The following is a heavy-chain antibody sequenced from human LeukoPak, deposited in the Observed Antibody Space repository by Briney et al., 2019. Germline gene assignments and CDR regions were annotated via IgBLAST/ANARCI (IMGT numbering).Heavy chain of an antibody. Sequence: GESLQISCQGSGYSFTSYWIGWVRQMPGKGLEWMGIIYPGDSDTRYSPSFQGQVTISADKSISTAYLQWSSLKASDTAMYYCARQGYYPYNWFDPWGQGTLVTVSS. V-gene: IGHV5-51*01. CDR3: ARQGYYPYNWFDP. CDR1: GYSFTSYW. D-gene: IGHD3-10*01. CDR2: IYPGDSDT. J-gene: IGHJ5*02.